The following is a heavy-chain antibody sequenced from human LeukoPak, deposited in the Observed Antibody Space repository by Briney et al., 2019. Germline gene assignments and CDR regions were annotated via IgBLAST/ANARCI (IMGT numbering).Heavy chain of an antibody. CDR2: ISYDGSNK. CDR3: ARGTQWLVTFAASIDY. Sequence: GGSLRLSCAASGFTFSSYAMHWVRQAPGKGLEWVAVISYDGSNKYYADSVKGRFTISRDNSKNTLYLQMNSLRAEDTAAYYCARGTQWLVTFAASIDYWGQGTLVTVSS. V-gene: IGHV3-30*04. CDR1: GFTFSSYA. J-gene: IGHJ4*02. D-gene: IGHD6-19*01.